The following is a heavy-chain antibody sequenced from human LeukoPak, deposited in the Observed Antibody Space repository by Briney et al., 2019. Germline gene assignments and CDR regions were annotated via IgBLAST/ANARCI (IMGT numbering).Heavy chain of an antibody. D-gene: IGHD3-16*01. J-gene: IGHJ4*02. CDR3: ARVGDYVCGTPRYLDY. CDR1: GGTFSSYA. CDR2: IIPIFGTA. V-gene: IGHV1-69*05. Sequence: GASVKVSCKASGGTFSSYAISWVRQAPGQGLEWMGGIIPIFGTANYAQKFQGRVTITTDESTSTAYMELSSLRSEDTAVYYCARVGDYVCGTPRYLDYWGQGTPVTVSS.